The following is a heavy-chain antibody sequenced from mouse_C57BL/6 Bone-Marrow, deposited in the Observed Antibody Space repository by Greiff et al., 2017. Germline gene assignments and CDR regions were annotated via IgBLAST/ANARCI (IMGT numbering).Heavy chain of an antibody. CDR3: TDPIYDGYYFEG. Sequence: EVQLQQSGAELVRPGASVKLSCTASGFNIKDDYMHWVKQRPEQGLEWIGWIDPENGDTEYASKFQGKATITADTSSNTAYLQLSSLTSEDTAVYYCTDPIYDGYYFEGWGTGTTVTVSS. CDR1: GFNIKDDY. V-gene: IGHV14-4*01. CDR2: IDPENGDT. J-gene: IGHJ1*03. D-gene: IGHD2-3*01.